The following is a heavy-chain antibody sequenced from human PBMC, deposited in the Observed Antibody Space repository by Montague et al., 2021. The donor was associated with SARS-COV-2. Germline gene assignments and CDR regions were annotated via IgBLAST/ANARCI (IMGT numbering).Heavy chain of an antibody. D-gene: IGHD3-10*01. V-gene: IGHV4-59*08. J-gene: IGHJ2*01. CDR2: IYSSGTT. CDR1: GGSITGYY. CDR3: ARQPQSYAWYFHL. Sequence: SETLSLTCTVSGGSITGYYWNWIRQSPGKGLEWIGYIYSSGTTNYNPSLKSRVTMSVDTFKGQFSLKLSSVTAADTAIYYCARQPQSYAWYFHLWGRGTLVTVSS.